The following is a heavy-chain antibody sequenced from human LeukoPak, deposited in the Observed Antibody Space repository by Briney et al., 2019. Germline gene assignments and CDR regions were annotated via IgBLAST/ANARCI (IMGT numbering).Heavy chain of an antibody. J-gene: IGHJ4*02. D-gene: IGHD6-19*01. CDR2: INHSGST. CDR1: GGSFSGYY. V-gene: IGHV4-34*01. Sequence: SETLSLTCAVHGGSFSGYYWSWIRQPPGKGLEWIGEINHSGSTNYNPSLKSRVTISVDTSKNQFSLKLSSVTAADTAVYYCARVAVANGLDYWGQGTLVTVSS. CDR3: ARVAVANGLDY.